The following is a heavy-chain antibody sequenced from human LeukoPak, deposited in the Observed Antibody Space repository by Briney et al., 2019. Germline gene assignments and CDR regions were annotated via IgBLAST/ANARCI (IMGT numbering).Heavy chain of an antibody. CDR1: GYSISSGYY. Sequence: SETLSLTCTVSGYSISSGYYWGWIRQPPGKGLEWIGSIYHSGSTYYNPSLKSRVTISVDTSKNQFSLKLSSVTAADTAVYYCARKVPPFDPWGQGTLVTVSS. CDR3: ARKVPPFDP. V-gene: IGHV4-38-2*02. CDR2: IYHSGST. J-gene: IGHJ5*02.